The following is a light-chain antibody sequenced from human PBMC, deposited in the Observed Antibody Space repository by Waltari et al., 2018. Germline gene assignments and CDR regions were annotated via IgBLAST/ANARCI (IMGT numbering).Light chain of an antibody. J-gene: IGKJ4*01. V-gene: IGKV3-15*01. Sequence: ELVVTQLPAILSDSPGERATLSCTASQSVTSSHLAWYQQKPGQPPRLLIYGVSTRATGIPARFSGSGSGTEFTLTISILQSEDFAVYYCQQYNNWPLTFGGGPQVEIK. CDR2: GVS. CDR3: QQYNNWPLT. CDR1: QSVTSSH.